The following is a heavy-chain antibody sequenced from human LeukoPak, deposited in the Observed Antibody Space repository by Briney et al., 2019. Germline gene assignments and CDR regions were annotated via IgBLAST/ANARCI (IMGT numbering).Heavy chain of an antibody. CDR2: ISSSGSTI. CDR3: AKHPGYSSSEGY. Sequence: GGSLRLSCAASGFTFSDYYMSWIRQAPGKGLEWVSYISSSGSTIYYADSVKGRFTISRDNSKNTLYLQMNSLRAEDTAVYYCAKHPGYSSSEGYWGQGTLVTVSS. CDR1: GFTFSDYY. V-gene: IGHV3-11*01. D-gene: IGHD6-19*01. J-gene: IGHJ4*02.